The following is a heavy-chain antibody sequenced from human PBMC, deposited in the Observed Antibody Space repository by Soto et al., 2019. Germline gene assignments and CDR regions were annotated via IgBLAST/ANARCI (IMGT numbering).Heavy chain of an antibody. CDR2: INHSGST. CDR1: GGSFSGYY. V-gene: IGHV4-34*01. Sequence: SETLSLTCAVYGGSFSGYYWSWIRQPPGKGLEWIGEINHSGSTNYNPSLKSRVTISVDTSKNQFSLKLSSVTAADTAVYYCALIAVVVVAATPGDYWGQGTLVTVSS. CDR3: ALIAVVVVAATPGDY. J-gene: IGHJ4*02. D-gene: IGHD2-15*01.